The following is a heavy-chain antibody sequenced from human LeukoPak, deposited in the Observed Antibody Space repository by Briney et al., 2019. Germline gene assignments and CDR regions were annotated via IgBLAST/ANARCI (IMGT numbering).Heavy chain of an antibody. Sequence: GESLKISCKGSGYSFISYWVGWVRQMPGKGLEWLGIIYPGDSDTRYSPSFQGQVTISADKSISTAYLQWSSLKASDTAMYYCARRLRQAYIDYWGQGTLVTVSS. J-gene: IGHJ4*02. D-gene: IGHD2-2*02. V-gene: IGHV5-51*01. CDR3: ARRLRQAYIDY. CDR2: IYPGDSDT. CDR1: GYSFISYW.